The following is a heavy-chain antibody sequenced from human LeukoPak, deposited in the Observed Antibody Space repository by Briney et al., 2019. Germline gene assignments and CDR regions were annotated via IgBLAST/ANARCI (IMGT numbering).Heavy chain of an antibody. CDR3: ARDRGWSWDY. CDR1: GFTFISYW. J-gene: IGHJ4*02. CDR2: IKQDGSEK. V-gene: IGHV3-7*01. D-gene: IGHD2-15*01. Sequence: GGSLRLSCEASGFTFISYWMSWVRQAPGKGLEWVANIKQDGSEKYFLDSVKGRSTISRDNAKNSLYLQMDSLRAEDTAVYYCARDRGWSWDYWGQGTLVTVSS.